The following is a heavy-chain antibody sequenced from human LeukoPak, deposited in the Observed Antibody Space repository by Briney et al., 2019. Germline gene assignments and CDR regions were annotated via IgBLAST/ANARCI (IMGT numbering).Heavy chain of an antibody. V-gene: IGHV1-8*01. CDR1: GYTFTSYD. D-gene: IGHD3-10*01. CDR3: ARGSYYGSRSYSVGYYYGMDV. CDR2: MNPNSGNT. Sequence: GASVKVSCKASGYTFTSYDINWVRQATGQGLEWMGWMNPNSGNTGYAQKFQGRVTMTRDTSISTAYMELSSLRSEDTAVYYCARGSYYGSRSYSVGYYYGMDVWGQGTTVTVSS. J-gene: IGHJ6*02.